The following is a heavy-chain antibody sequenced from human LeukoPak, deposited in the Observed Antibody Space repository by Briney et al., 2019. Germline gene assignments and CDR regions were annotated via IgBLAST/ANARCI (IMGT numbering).Heavy chain of an antibody. CDR1: GYTFTSYG. Sequence: ASVKVSCKASGYTFTSYGISWVRQAPGQGLEWMGWISAYNGNTNYAQKLQGRVTMTTDTSTSTAYMELRSLRSDDTAVYYCARDVRRSGYCSGGSCHSRLGYWGQGTLVTVSS. V-gene: IGHV1-18*01. CDR2: ISAYNGNT. D-gene: IGHD2-15*01. CDR3: ARDVRRSGYCSGGSCHSRLGY. J-gene: IGHJ4*02.